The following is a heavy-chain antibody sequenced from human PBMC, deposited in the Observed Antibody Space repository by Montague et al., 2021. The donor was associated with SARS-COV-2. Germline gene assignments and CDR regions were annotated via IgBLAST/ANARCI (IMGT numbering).Heavy chain of an antibody. CDR1: GFAFNNFA. J-gene: IGHJ2*01. V-gene: IGHV3-23*05. Sequence: SLRLSCAASGFAFNNFAMTWVRQAPGKGLEWVSSIFSSAAGTYYADSVKGRFTISRDNSKNTLYLQMNSLRAEDTAKYYCAKQPGAGAVVYWYFDLWGRGTVVSVSS. D-gene: IGHD6-19*01. CDR3: AKQPGAGAVVYWYFDL. CDR2: IFSSAAGT.